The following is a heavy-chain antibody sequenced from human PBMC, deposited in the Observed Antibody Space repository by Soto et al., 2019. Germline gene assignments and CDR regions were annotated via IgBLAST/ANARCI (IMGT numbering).Heavy chain of an antibody. J-gene: IGHJ3*02. CDR2: ITPDGNRA. CDR3: VRGPSHGALDI. V-gene: IGHV3-30-3*01. CDR1: GSTFSRYD. Sequence: QVQLVESGGDVVQPGRSLRLSCAASGSTFSRYDIHCVRQAPRKGLEWVAHITPDGNRAYYGDSLKGRLTVSRANARNTVSLQVTSVSYDDTAVYHCVRGPSHGALDIWGQGTLVTVSS.